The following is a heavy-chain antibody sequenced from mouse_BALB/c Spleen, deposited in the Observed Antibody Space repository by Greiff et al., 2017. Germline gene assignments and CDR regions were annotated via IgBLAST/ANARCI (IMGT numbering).Heavy chain of an antibody. V-gene: IGHV5-4*02. CDR1: GFTFSDYY. J-gene: IGHJ1*01. Sequence: EVKVVESGGGLVKPGGSLKLSCAASGFTFSDYYMYWVRQTPEKRLEWVATISDGGSYTYYPDSVKGRFTIPRDNAKNNLYLQMSSLKSEDTAMYYCARDGDYDGYWYFDVWGAGTTVTVSS. CDR3: ARDGDYDGYWYFDV. D-gene: IGHD2-4*01. CDR2: ISDGGSYT.